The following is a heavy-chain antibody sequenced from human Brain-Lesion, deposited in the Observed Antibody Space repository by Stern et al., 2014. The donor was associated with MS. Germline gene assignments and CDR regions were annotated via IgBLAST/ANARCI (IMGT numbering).Heavy chain of an antibody. Sequence: EMQLVESGAEVKKPGESLKISCKGSGYSFTSYWIGWVRQMPGQGLEWMGIIYPGDSDTKNSPSFQGRVTISANKSISTAYLQWSSLKASDSAMYYCARRGPESGGIDYWGQGTLVTVSS. CDR1: GYSFTSYW. CDR3: ARRGPESGGIDY. J-gene: IGHJ4*02. V-gene: IGHV5-51*01. CDR2: IYPGDSDT. D-gene: IGHD3-10*01.